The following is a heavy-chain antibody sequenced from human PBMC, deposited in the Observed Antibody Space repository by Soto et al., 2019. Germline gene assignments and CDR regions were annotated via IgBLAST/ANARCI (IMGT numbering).Heavy chain of an antibody. CDR3: ARVKYSYGYFDY. Sequence: SETLSLTCAVYGGSFSGYYWSWIRQPPGKGLEWIGEINHSGSTNYNPALKSRVTISVDTSKNQFSLKLSSVPAADTAVYYCARVKYSYGYFDYWGQGTLVTVSS. D-gene: IGHD5-18*01. J-gene: IGHJ4*02. V-gene: IGHV4-34*01. CDR2: INHSGST. CDR1: GGSFSGYY.